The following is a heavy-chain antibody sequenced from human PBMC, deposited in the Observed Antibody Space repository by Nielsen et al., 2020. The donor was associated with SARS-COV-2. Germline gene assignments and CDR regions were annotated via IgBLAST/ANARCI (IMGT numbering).Heavy chain of an antibody. CDR3: ARCKLGGQQQLVRAFDY. Sequence: GESLKISCKGSGYSFTSYWIGWVRQMPGKGLEWMGIIYPGDSDTRYSPSFQGQVTISADKSISTAYLQWSSLKASDTAMYYCARCKLGGQQQLVRAFDYWGQGALVTVSS. CDR2: IYPGDSDT. CDR1: GYSFTSYW. J-gene: IGHJ4*02. D-gene: IGHD6-13*01. V-gene: IGHV5-51*01.